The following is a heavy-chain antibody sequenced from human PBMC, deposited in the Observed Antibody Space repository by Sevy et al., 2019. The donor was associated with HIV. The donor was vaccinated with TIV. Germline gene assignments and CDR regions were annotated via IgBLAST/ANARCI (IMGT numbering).Heavy chain of an antibody. CDR2: IYSDGSA. J-gene: IGHJ4*02. D-gene: IGHD5-18*01. CDR3: ARSKSGYGYGLDY. Sequence: GGSLRLSCPASGFPVSSNYMSWVRQAPGKGLEWVSVIYSDGSAYHADAVKGRFTISRDNSKNTLYLQMNSLRVEDTAVYYCARSKSGYGYGLDYWGQGTLVTVSS. V-gene: IGHV3-66*01. CDR1: GFPVSSNY.